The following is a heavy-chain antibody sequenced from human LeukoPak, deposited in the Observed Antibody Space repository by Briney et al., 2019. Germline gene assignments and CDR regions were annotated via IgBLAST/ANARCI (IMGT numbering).Heavy chain of an antibody. CDR3: AKDGRRYCSSTSCQPTDNWSDP. V-gene: IGHV3-43*01. J-gene: IGHJ5*02. D-gene: IGHD2-2*01. CDR1: GFTFDDYT. Sequence: PGGSLRLSCAASGFTFDDYTMHWVRQAPGKGLEWVSLISWDGGSTYYADSVKGRFTISRDNSKNSLYLQMNSLRTEDTALYYCAKDGRRYCSSTSCQPTDNWSDPWGQGTLVTVSS. CDR2: ISWDGGST.